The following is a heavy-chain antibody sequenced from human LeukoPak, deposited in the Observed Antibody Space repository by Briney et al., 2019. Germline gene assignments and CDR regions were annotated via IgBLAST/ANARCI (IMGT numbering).Heavy chain of an antibody. CDR3: ARLRYTGTSQYYFDP. V-gene: IGHV4-4*07. CDR2: ICSKGTT. D-gene: IGHD1-26*01. Sequence: SETLSLTCTVSGDSVSSFYWSWVRQSAGKGLEWIGRICSKGTTKYNLSLKSRVTISLDQSKNQFSLYLSSVTAADTAVYYCARLRYTGTSQYYFDPWGQGFLVTVSS. CDR1: GDSVSSFY. J-gene: IGHJ4*02.